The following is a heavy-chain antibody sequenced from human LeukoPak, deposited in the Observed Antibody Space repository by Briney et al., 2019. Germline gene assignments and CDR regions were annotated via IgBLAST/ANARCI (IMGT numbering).Heavy chain of an antibody. V-gene: IGHV1-8*01. J-gene: IGHJ6*03. CDR3: ARALSWTTDSYYYMDV. Sequence: EASVKVSCKASGYTFTSYDIHWVRQATGQGLEWMGWMNPNSGNTGYAQKFQGRVTMTKNTSITTAYMELSSLRSEDTAVYYCARALSWTTDSYYYMDVWGKGTTVTVSS. CDR1: GYTFTSYD. CDR2: MNPNSGNT. D-gene: IGHD3/OR15-3a*01.